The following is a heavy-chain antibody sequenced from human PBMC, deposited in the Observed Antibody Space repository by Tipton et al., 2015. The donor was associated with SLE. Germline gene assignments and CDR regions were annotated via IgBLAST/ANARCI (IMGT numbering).Heavy chain of an antibody. CDR2: INPSDGST. Sequence: QVQLVQSGPEVKKPGASVKVSCKASGYTFTNYYMHWVRQAPGQGLEWLGIINPSDGSTSYAQRFQGRVTMTRDTSTITVSMELNSLRSEDTAVYYCARGTNRRADDAFDIWGQGTMVTVSS. J-gene: IGHJ3*02. CDR3: ARGTNRRADDAFDI. D-gene: IGHD1-14*01. V-gene: IGHV1-46*01. CDR1: GYTFTNYY.